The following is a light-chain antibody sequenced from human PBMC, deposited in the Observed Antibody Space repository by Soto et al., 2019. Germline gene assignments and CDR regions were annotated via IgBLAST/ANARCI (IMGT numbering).Light chain of an antibody. CDR3: SSYAGTNKGV. J-gene: IGLJ2*01. CDR2: EVS. V-gene: IGLV2-8*01. Sequence: QSALTQPPSASGSPGQSVTISCTGTGSDVGGYNYVSWYQQHPGKAPKLIIYEVSKRPSGVPNRFSGSKSGNTASLTVSGLQAEDDADYYCSSYAGTNKGVFGGGTKVTVL. CDR1: GSDVGGYNY.